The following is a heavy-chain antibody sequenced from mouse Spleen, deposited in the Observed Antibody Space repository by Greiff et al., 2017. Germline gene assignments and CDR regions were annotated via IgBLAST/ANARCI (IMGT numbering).Heavy chain of an antibody. V-gene: IGHV2-6-1*01. D-gene: IGHD2-1*01. CDR2: IWSDGST. J-gene: IGHJ4*01. Sequence: VQLQQSGPGLVAPSQSLSITCTVSGFSLTSYGVHWVRQPPGKGLEWLVVIWSDGSTTYNSALKSRLSISKDNSKSQVFLKMNSLQTDDTAMYYCARHGNYVLSYAMDYWGQGTSVTVSS. CDR3: ARHGNYVLSYAMDY. CDR1: GFSLTSYG.